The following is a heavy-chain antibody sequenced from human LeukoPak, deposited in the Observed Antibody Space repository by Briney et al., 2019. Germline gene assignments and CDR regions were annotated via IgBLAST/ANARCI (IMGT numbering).Heavy chain of an antibody. V-gene: IGHV4-4*07. CDR2: IYTSGST. CDR1: GGSISSHY. D-gene: IGHD3-22*01. CDR3: AKARYYYDTSDYYYNYFDY. J-gene: IGHJ4*02. Sequence: PSETLSLTCSVSGGSISSHYWSWIRQPAGKGLEWIGRIYTSGSTNYNPSLKSRVTMSVDTSKNQFSLRLSSVTAADTAVYYCAKARYYYDTSDYYYNYFDYWGQGTLVTVSS.